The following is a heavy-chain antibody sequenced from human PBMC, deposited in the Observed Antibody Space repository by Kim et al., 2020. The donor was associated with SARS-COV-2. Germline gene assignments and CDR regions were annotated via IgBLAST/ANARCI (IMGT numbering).Heavy chain of an antibody. CDR2: ISGSGGST. D-gene: IGHD1-20*01. CDR1: GFTFSSYA. Sequence: GGSLRLSCAASGFTFSSYAMSWVRQAPGKGLEWVSGISGSGGSTYYADSVKGRFTISRDNSKNTLSLQMNSLRAEDTAVYYCTKCMEAYNWNQDAFDIWGQGTMVTVSS. J-gene: IGHJ3*02. CDR3: TKCMEAYNWNQDAFDI. V-gene: IGHV3-23*01.